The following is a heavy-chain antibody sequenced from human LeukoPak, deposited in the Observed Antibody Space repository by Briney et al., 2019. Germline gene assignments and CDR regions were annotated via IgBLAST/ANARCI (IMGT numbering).Heavy chain of an antibody. CDR3: ATAGPDSHYDILTGYSQYYFDY. CDR1: GYTLTELS. J-gene: IGHJ4*02. Sequence: GASVKVSCKVSGYTLTELSMHWVRQAPGKGLEWMGGFDPEDGETIYAQKFQGRVTMTEDTSTDTASMELSSLRSEDTAVYYCATAGPDSHYDILTGYSQYYFDYWGQGTLVTVSS. V-gene: IGHV1-24*01. D-gene: IGHD3-9*01. CDR2: FDPEDGET.